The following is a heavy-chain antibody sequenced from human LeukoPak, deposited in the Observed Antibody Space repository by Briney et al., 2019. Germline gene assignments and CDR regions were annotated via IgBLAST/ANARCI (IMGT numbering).Heavy chain of an antibody. CDR1: GFTVSNSY. CDR2: IYSGGTT. J-gene: IGHJ3*02. V-gene: IGHV3-53*05. CDR3: ATAPIHEWELLLGAFDI. D-gene: IGHD1-26*01. Sequence: GGSLRLSCVASGFTVSNSYMIWVRQAPGKGLAWVSIIYSGGTTYYADSVKGRFTVSRDNSKNTLYLQMNSLRSEDTAVYYCATAPIHEWELLLGAFDIWGQGTMVTVSS.